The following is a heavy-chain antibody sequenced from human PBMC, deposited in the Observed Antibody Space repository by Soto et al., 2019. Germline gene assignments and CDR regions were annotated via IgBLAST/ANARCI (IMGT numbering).Heavy chain of an antibody. CDR3: AWVPAAIWRAPWLDYYYGMDV. J-gene: IGHJ6*02. D-gene: IGHD2-2*02. CDR1: GASVSSSSYY. Sequence: PSETLSLTCTVSGASVSSSSYYWSWIRQPPGRGLEWLGYIYYSGSTNYSPSLEGRVTISVDTSKNQFSLKLSSVTAADTAVYYCAWVPAAIWRAPWLDYYYGMDVWGQGTTVTVSS. CDR2: IYYSGST. V-gene: IGHV4-61*01.